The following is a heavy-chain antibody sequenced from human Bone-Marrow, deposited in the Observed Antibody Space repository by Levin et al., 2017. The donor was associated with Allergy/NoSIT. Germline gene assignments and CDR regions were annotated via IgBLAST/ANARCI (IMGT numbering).Heavy chain of an antibody. Sequence: NRGESLKISCKGFGYNFSHYWISWVRQMPGKGLEWMGRIDPRDSYTNYSPSFQGHVTFSVDNSISTAYLQWSSLQASDSAVYYCGRSQYCTSGNCYSGGGDFWGQGTLVTVSS. D-gene: IGHD2-15*01. J-gene: IGHJ4*02. CDR3: GRSQYCTSGNCYSGGGDF. CDR2: IDPRDSYT. V-gene: IGHV5-10-1*01. CDR1: GYNFSHYW.